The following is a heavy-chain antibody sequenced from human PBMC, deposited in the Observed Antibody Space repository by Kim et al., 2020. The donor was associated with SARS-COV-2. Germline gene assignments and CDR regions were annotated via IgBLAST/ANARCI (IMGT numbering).Heavy chain of an antibody. CDR3: AKDLGPLRSSGCLDY. V-gene: IGHV3-23*01. CDR2: IIGSGGST. CDR1: GFTFSSYA. Sequence: GGSLRLSCAASGFTFSSYAMSWVRQAPGKGLEWVSAIIGSGGSTYYADSVKGRFTISRNNSKNTLYLQMNSLRAEDTAVYYCAKDLGPLRSSGCLDYWGQGTLVTVSS. J-gene: IGHJ4*02. D-gene: IGHD6-19*01.